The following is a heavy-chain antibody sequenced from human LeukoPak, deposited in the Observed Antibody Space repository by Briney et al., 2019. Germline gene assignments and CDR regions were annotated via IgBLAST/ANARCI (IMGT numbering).Heavy chain of an antibody. CDR2: LRSSTTYV. J-gene: IGHJ4*02. CDR1: GFTFSNYA. Sequence: GVYLSFTCAASGFTFSNYAMNWLRPAPGKGLVWFSSLRSSTTYVYYADSVKGQFTISRDNAKNSLYLQMNSLRAEDTAVYYCARDSLTMIVGRQKRGLDYWGQGTLVTVSS. CDR3: ARDSLTMIVGRQKRGLDY. V-gene: IGHV3-21*01. D-gene: IGHD3-22*01.